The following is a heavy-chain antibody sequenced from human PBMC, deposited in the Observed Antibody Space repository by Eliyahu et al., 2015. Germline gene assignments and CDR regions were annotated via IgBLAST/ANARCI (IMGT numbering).Heavy chain of an antibody. J-gene: IGHJ5*02. CDR2: INHSVST. V-gene: IGHV4-34*01. D-gene: IGHD6-13*01. CDR3: ARGLGRIAAAGTWRWFDP. Sequence: QXQLQQWGAGLLKPSETLSLTCAVYGGSFXGYYWSWIRQPPGKGLEWIGEINHSVSTNYNPSLKSRVXISVDTSKNQFSLKLSSVTAADTAVYYCARGLGRIAAAGTWRWFDPWGQGTLVTVSS. CDR1: GGSFXGYY.